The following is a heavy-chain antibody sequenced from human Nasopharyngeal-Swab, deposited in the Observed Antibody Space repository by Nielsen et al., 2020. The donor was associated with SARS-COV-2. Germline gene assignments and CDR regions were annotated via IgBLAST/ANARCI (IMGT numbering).Heavy chain of an antibody. CDR3: ARDLRSSSWDAFSL. V-gene: IGHV4-31*03. D-gene: IGHD6-13*01. CDR2: IYYSGST. J-gene: IGHJ3*01. CDR1: GGSISSGGYY. Sequence: TLSLTCTVSGGSISSGGYYWSWIRQHPGKGLEWIGYIYYSGSTYYNPSLKSRVTISVDTSKNQLSLKLSSVTAADTAVYYCARDLRSSSWDAFSLWGQGTMVTVSS.